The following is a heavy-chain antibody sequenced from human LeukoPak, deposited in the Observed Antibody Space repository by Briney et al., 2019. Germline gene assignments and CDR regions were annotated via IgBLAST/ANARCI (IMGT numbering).Heavy chain of an antibody. CDR2: ISHRGRT. CDR1: GGSLSDYY. J-gene: IGHJ2*01. D-gene: IGHD6-13*01. CDR3: ARLSSSWYQDWYFDL. V-gene: IGHV4-34*01. Sequence: SETLSLTCAVYGGSLSDYYWSWIRQSPGKGLEWIGEISHRGRTYYNLSLKSRVTMSEDTSKKQFSLKLSSVTAADTAVYYCARLSSSWYQDWYFDLWGRGTLVTVSS.